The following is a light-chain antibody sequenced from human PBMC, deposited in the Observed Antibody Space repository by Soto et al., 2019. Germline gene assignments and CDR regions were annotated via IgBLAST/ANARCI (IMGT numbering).Light chain of an antibody. V-gene: IGLV2-14*01. CDR3: AAWHDSLSGVI. Sequence: QSVLTQPTSVSGSPGQSITISCTGTSSDVGGYNYVSWYQQHPGKAPKLMIYEVSNRPSGVSNRFSGSKSGNTASLTISGLQAEDEADYYCAAWHDSLSGVIFGGGTKVTVL. CDR1: SSDVGGYNY. CDR2: EVS. J-gene: IGLJ2*01.